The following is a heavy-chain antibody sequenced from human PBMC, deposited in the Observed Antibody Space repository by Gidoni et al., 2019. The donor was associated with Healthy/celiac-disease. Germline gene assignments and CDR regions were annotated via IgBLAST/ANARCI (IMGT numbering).Heavy chain of an antibody. D-gene: IGHD2-2*01. CDR3: ARAPTSYYYYYGMDV. Sequence: GKGLEWIGYIYYSGSTYYNPSLKSRVTISVDTSKNQFSLKLSSVTAADTAVYYCARAPTSYYYYYGMDVWGQGTTVTVSS. J-gene: IGHJ6*02. V-gene: IGHV4-31*02. CDR2: IYYSGST.